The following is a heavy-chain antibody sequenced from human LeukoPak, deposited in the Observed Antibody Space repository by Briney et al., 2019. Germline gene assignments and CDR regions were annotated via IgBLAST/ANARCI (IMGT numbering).Heavy chain of an antibody. V-gene: IGHV3-53*04. CDR2: IYSGGST. CDR3: ASSSQSMARGAFDY. D-gene: IGHD3-10*01. CDR1: GFTVSSNY. J-gene: IGHJ4*02. Sequence: SGGSLRLSCAASGFTVSSNYMSWVRQAPGKGLEWVSVIYSGGSTYYADSVKGRFTISRHNSENTLYLQMNSLRAEDTAVYYCASSSQSMARGAFDYWGQGTLVTVSS.